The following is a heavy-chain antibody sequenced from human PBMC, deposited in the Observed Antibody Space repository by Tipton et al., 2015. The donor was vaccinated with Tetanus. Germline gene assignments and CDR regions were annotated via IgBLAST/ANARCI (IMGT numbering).Heavy chain of an antibody. CDR2: IYYSGST. Sequence: TLSLTCTVSGGSISSGAYYWSWIRQHPGKGLEWIGYIYYSGSTFYNPSLKSRVTISVDTSKNQFSLKLSSVTAADTAVYYCGRTQPIGRYFDLRGRGPLLNVSP. V-gene: IGHV4-31*03. CDR1: GGSISSGAYY. D-gene: IGHD1-14*01. CDR3: GRTQPIGRYFDL. J-gene: IGHJ2*01.